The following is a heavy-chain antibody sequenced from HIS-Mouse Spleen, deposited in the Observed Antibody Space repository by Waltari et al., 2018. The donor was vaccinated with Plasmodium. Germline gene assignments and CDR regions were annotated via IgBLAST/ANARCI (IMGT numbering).Heavy chain of an antibody. CDR2: IKQDGSEK. CDR3: ARDQGYDFWSAQNWFDP. Sequence: GELVESGGGLVQPGGSLRLSCAASGFTFRSFWMSWVRQAPGKGLEWVANIKQDGSEKYYVDSVKGRFTISRDNAKNSLYLQMNSLRAEDTAVYYCARDQGYDFWSAQNWFDPWGQGTLVTVSS. V-gene: IGHV3-7*01. CDR1: GFTFRSFW. D-gene: IGHD3-3*01. J-gene: IGHJ5*02.